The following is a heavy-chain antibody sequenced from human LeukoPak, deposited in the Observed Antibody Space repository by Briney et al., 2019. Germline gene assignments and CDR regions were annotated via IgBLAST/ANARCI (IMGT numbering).Heavy chain of an antibody. V-gene: IGHV1-69*05. CDR3: ARDPGAFDI. CDR1: GGTFSSYA. J-gene: IGHJ3*02. Sequence: SVKVSCKASGGTFSSYAISLVRQAPGQGLEWMGGIIPIFGTANYAQEFQGRVTITTDQSTSTAYRELSSLSSEDTAVYYCARDPGAFDIWGQGTMVTVSS. CDR2: IIPIFGTA.